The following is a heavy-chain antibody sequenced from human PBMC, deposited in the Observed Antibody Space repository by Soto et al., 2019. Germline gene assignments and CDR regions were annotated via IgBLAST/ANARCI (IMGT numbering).Heavy chain of an antibody. CDR1: GFTFSSYA. V-gene: IGHV3-23*01. CDR2: ISGRGGST. J-gene: IGHJ5*02. D-gene: IGHD1-26*01. CDR3: DREQHGFATRRYCDFGS. Sequence: GGSLRLSCAASGFTFSSYAMHWVRQAPGKGLEWVSAISGRGGSTYYADSVKGRFTISRDNSKNTLHLQMHSLRAEDTSLYYCDREQHGFATRRYCDFGSWGQGSLVTVS.